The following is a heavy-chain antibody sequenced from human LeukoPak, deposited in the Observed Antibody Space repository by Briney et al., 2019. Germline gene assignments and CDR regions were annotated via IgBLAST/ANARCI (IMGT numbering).Heavy chain of an antibody. J-gene: IGHJ1*01. CDR1: GGSISVYY. CDR2: IYYSGST. Sequence: PSETLSLTCTVSGGSISVYYWSWIRQPPGKGLEWIGYIYYSGSTNYNPSLKSRVTISVDTSKNQFSLKLSSVTAADTAVYYCARHSKYYYDSSGSYVGYFQHWGQGTLVTVPS. D-gene: IGHD3-22*01. V-gene: IGHV4-59*08. CDR3: ARHSKYYYDSSGSYVGYFQH.